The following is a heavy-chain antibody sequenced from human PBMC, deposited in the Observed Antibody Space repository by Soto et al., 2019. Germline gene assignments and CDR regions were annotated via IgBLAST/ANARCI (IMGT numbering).Heavy chain of an antibody. CDR2: ISYDGSNK. V-gene: IGHV3-30-3*01. D-gene: IGHD5-12*01. CDR3: ARDYYRFNSGYGFSMDV. CDR1: GFTFSSYA. Sequence: QVQLVESGGGVVQPGRSLRLSCAASGFTFSSYAMHWVRQAPGKGLEWVAVISYDGSNKYYADSVKGRFTISRDNSKNTLYLKMNSLIAEDTAVYYCARDYYRFNSGYGFSMDVWGQGTTVTVSS. J-gene: IGHJ6*02.